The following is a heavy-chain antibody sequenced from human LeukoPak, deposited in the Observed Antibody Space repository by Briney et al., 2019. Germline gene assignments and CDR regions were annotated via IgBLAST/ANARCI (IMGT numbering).Heavy chain of an antibody. CDR3: ARGHDYYDSSGYYYEGGGDLYYFDY. Sequence: SETLSLNCTVSGDSISSYYWSWIRQPPGKGLEWIGYIYYSGSTNYNPSLKSRVTISVDTSKNQFSLKLSSVTAADTAVYYCARGHDYYDSSGYYYEGGGDLYYFDYWGQGTLVTVSS. V-gene: IGHV4-59*01. CDR2: IYYSGST. CDR1: GDSISSYY. D-gene: IGHD3-22*01. J-gene: IGHJ4*02.